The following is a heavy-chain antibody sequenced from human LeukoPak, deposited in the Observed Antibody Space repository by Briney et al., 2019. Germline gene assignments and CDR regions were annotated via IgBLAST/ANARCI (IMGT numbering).Heavy chain of an antibody. J-gene: IGHJ5*02. Sequence: SVKVSCKASGGTFSSYAISWVRQAPGQGLEWMGRIIPILGIANYAQKFQGRVTITADKSTSTAYVELSSLRSEDTAVYYCARAHHFMTTPSSWGQGTLVTVSS. CDR3: ARAHHFMTTPSS. V-gene: IGHV1-69*04. CDR1: GGTFSSYA. CDR2: IIPILGIA. D-gene: IGHD3-16*01.